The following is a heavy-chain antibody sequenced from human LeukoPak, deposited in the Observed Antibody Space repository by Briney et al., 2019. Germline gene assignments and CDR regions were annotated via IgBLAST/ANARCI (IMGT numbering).Heavy chain of an antibody. Sequence: SETLSLTCTVSGGSISSYYWSWIRQPPGKGLEWIGYIYYSGSTNYNPSLKSRVTMSVDTSKNQFSLKLSSVTAADTAVYYCARVSISTLRTGDYFDYWGQGTLVTVSS. CDR1: GGSISSYY. CDR3: ARVSISTLRTGDYFDY. CDR2: IYYSGST. V-gene: IGHV4-59*01. D-gene: IGHD2-2*01. J-gene: IGHJ4*02.